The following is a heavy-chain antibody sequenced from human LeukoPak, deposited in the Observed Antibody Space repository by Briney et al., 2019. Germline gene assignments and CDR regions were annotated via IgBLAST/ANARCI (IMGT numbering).Heavy chain of an antibody. V-gene: IGHV1-8*01. Sequence: ASVTVSCKASGYTFTSYDINWVRQATGQGLEWMGWMNPNSGNTSYAQKFQGRVTMTRNTSISTAYMELSSLRSEDTAVYYCATQTTVGQEDAFDIWGQGTMVTVSS. CDR3: ATQTTVGQEDAFDI. J-gene: IGHJ3*02. CDR2: MNPNSGNT. CDR1: GYTFTSYD. D-gene: IGHD4-11*01.